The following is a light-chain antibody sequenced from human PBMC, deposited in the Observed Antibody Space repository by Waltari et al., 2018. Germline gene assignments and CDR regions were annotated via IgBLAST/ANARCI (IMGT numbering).Light chain of an antibody. V-gene: IGLV2-14*01. CDR1: ISDVGAYKY. Sequence: QSALTQPASVSGSPGQSITISCTGTISDVGAYKYVSWYQHHPGKAPKLMIYEATNRPSVIPNCFSGPKSGKPASLTISGLQAEDEADYYCSSYTRSSTWVFGGGTKLTVL. CDR2: EAT. CDR3: SSYTRSSTWV. J-gene: IGLJ2*01.